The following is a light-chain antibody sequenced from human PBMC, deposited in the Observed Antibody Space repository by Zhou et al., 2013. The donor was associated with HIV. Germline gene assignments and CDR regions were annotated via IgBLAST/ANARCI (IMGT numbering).Light chain of an antibody. Sequence: EIVLTQSPGTLSLSPGERATLSCRTSQSVSSSFLAWYQQKPGQAPRLLVFDASNRATGIPAKFSGSGSGTDFALTISRLEPEDFAVYYCQQRSNWPPRYTFGQGTKLEIK. CDR1: QSVSSSF. CDR2: DAS. V-gene: IGKV3D-20*02. CDR3: QQRSNWPPRYT. J-gene: IGKJ2*01.